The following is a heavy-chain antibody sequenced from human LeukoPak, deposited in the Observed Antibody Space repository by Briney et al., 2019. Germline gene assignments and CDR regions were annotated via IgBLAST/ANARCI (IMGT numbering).Heavy chain of an antibody. J-gene: IGHJ4*02. CDR2: IYYSGST. CDR3: ASHLRYSSSWSGPNYFDY. D-gene: IGHD6-13*01. V-gene: IGHV4-4*02. Sequence: PSGTLSLTCAVSGGSISSSNWWSWVRQPPGKGLEWIGSIYYSGSTYYNPSLKSRVTISVDTSKNQFSLKLSSVTAADTAVYYCASHLRYSSSWSGPNYFDYWGQGTLVTVSS. CDR1: GGSISSSNW.